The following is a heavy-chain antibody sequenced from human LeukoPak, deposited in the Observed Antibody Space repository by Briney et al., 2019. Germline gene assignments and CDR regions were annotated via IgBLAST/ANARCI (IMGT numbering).Heavy chain of an antibody. Sequence: ASVKVSCKASGYTFTSYGISWVRQAPGQGLEWMGWISAYKGNTNYAQKLQGRVTMTTDTSTSTAYMELRSLRSDDTAVYYCAGAKTSYYYFWSGYYLDFDYWGQGTLVTVSS. CDR2: ISAYKGNT. J-gene: IGHJ4*02. CDR3: AGAKTSYYYFWSGYYLDFDY. D-gene: IGHD3-3*01. V-gene: IGHV1-18*01. CDR1: GYTFTSYG.